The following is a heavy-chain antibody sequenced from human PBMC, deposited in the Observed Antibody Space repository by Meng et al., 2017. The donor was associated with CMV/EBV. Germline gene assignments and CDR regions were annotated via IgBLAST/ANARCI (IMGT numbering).Heavy chain of an antibody. Sequence: GESLKISCAASGFTFSSYAMHWVRQAPGKGLEWVAVISYDGSNKYYADSVKGRFTISRDNSKNTLYLQMNSLRAEDTAVYYCAWGGVVPAANYFDYWGQGTLVTVSS. CDR1: GFTFSSYA. D-gene: IGHD2-2*01. J-gene: IGHJ4*02. CDR3: AWGGVVPAANYFDY. V-gene: IGHV3-30-3*01. CDR2: ISYDGSNK.